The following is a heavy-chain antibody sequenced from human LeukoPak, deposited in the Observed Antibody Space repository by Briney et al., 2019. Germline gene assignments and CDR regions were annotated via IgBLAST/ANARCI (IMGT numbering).Heavy chain of an antibody. D-gene: IGHD3-16*01. J-gene: IGHJ4*02. CDR2: ISSSGSTI. Sequence: SGGSLRLSCAASGFNFSDYYMSWIRQAPGKGLEWVSYISSSGSTIYYADSVKGRFTISRDNAKHSLYLQMNSLRAEDTAVYYCATSHYDYVWGSYDTFDYWGQGTLVTVSS. CDR1: GFNFSDYY. CDR3: ATSHYDYVWGSYDTFDY. V-gene: IGHV3-11*01.